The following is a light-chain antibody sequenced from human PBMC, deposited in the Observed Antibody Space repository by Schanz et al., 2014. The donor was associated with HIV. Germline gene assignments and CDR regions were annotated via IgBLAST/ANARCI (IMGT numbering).Light chain of an antibody. CDR1: SSTFRSNA. J-gene: IGLJ3*02. CDR2: NTY. CDR3: ATWDYSLNGWV. Sequence: QSVLTQPPSASGTPGQRVTISCSGSSSTFRSNAVNWYQQLPGTAPKLLIYNTYHRPSGVPDRFSGSQSGTSASLAISGLQAEDEADFFCATWDYSLNGWVFGGGTKLTVL. V-gene: IGLV1-44*01.